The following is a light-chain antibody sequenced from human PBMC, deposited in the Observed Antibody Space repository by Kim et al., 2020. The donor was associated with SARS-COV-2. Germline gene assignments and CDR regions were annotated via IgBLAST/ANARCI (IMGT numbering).Light chain of an antibody. CDR3: CSYAGSYTYV. V-gene: IGLV2-11*01. CDR1: SSDVGGYNY. Sequence: QSALTQPRSVSGSPGQSVTISCTRTSSDVGGYNYVSWYQQHPGKAPKLMIYDVGKRPSGVPDRFSGSKSGNTASLTISGLQAEDEADYYCCSYAGSYTYVFGTGTKVTVL. CDR2: DVG. J-gene: IGLJ1*01.